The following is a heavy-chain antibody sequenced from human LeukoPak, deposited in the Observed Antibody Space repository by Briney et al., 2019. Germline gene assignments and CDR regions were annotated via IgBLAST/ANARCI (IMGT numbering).Heavy chain of an antibody. CDR3: ARVGHYDRSGYDIAY. V-gene: IGHV4-34*01. J-gene: IGHJ4*02. CDR2: INHSGSA. Sequence: SETLTLTCAVYGGSFSDYYWTWIRQPPGKGLEWIGEINHSGSANHNPSLKSRVTISVDTSKNQFSLKLTSVTAADTAVCYCARVGHYDRSGYDIAYWGRGALVSVSS. CDR1: GGSFSDYY. D-gene: IGHD3-22*01.